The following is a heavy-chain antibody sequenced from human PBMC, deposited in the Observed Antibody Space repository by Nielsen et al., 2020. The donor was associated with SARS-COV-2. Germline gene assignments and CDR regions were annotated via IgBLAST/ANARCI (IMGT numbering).Heavy chain of an antibody. V-gene: IGHV4-39*01. J-gene: IGHJ4*02. Sequence: RQAPGKGLEWIGSVFYDGTTFYNPSLKTRVTVSADTSKNEISLFLTSLTAADTAVFYCVRHPSPTGSYFLFDHWGQGAPVTVSS. CDR2: VFYDGTT. CDR3: VRHPSPTGSYFLFDH. D-gene: IGHD3-10*01.